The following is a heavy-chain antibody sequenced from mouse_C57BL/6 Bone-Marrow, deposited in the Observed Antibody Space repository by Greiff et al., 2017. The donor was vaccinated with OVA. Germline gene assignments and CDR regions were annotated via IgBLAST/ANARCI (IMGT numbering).Heavy chain of an antibody. V-gene: IGHV1-39*01. CDR1: GYSFTDYN. CDR3: ARRDSSSYYFDY. J-gene: IGHJ2*01. CDR2: INPNYGTT. Sequence: EVKLVESGPELVKPGASVKISCKASGYSFTDYNMNWVKQSNGKSLEWIGVINPNYGTTSYNQKFKGKATLTVDQSSSTPYMQLNSLTSEDSAVYYCARRDSSSYYFDYWGQGTTLTVSS. D-gene: IGHD3-3*01.